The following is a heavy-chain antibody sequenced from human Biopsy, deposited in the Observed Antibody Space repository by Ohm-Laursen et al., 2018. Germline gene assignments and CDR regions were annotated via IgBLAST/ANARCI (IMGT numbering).Heavy chain of an antibody. Sequence: SETLSLICPVSGGSIKSYYWNWIRQSPGKGLEWIGFIYYTGHTNYNPSLKSRATISVDTSKNQFSLKVISVTAADTAVYYCARLTGDPSYWGQGILVTVSS. CDR1: GGSIKSYY. V-gene: IGHV4-59*01. CDR2: IYYTGHT. J-gene: IGHJ4*02. D-gene: IGHD7-27*01. CDR3: ARLTGDPSY.